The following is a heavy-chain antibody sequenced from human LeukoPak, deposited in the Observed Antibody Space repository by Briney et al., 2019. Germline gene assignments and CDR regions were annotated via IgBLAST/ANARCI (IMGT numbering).Heavy chain of an antibody. V-gene: IGHV4-59*11. J-gene: IGHJ3*02. CDR3: ARLLDNDSSGYPDTFDM. Sequence: PSETLSLTCAVSGGSISGHYWSWIRQPPGKGLEWIGYVYYSGKTYYSSSLRSRVTISVDTSKNHFSLKLTSVTAADTAVYYCARLLDNDSSGYPDTFDMWGQGTMVTVSS. CDR1: GGSISGHY. D-gene: IGHD3-22*01. CDR2: VYYSGKT.